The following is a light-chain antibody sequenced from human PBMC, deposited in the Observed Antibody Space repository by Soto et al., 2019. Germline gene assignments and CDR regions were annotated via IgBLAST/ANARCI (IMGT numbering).Light chain of an antibody. CDR1: SSDVGGYNY. Sequence: QSALTQPPSASGSPGQSVTISCTGTSSDVGGYNYVSWYQQYPGKVPKLMVYEVNNRPSGVPDRFSGSKSGNTASLTVAGLQAEEEADYYCTSYAGGTNVFGTGTKFTV. J-gene: IGLJ1*01. V-gene: IGLV2-8*01. CDR2: EVN. CDR3: TSYAGGTNV.